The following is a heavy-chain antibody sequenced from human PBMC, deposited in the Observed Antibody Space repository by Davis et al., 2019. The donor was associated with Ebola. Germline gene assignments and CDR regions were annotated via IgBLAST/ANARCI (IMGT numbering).Heavy chain of an antibody. D-gene: IGHD3-3*01. Sequence: GESLKISCAASGFTFSSYEMNWVRQAPGKGLEWVSYISSSGSTIYYADSVKGRFTISRDNAKNSLYLQMNSLRAEDTAVYYCARDQWVLRFLEWLSYGMDVWGQGTTVTVSS. J-gene: IGHJ6*02. CDR3: ARDQWVLRFLEWLSYGMDV. CDR2: ISSSGSTI. V-gene: IGHV3-48*03. CDR1: GFTFSSYE.